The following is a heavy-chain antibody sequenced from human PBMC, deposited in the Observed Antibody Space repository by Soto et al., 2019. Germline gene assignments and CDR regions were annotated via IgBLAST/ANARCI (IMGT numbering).Heavy chain of an antibody. V-gene: IGHV1-58*02. CDR1: GFTFTSSA. CDR3: ARLTLAQDSSGYHIFDY. J-gene: IGHJ4*02. Sequence: SVKVSCKASGFTFTSSAMQWVRQARGQRLEWIGWIVVGSGNTNYAQKFQERVTITRDRSINTAYLEWSSLKASDSAMYYCARLTLAQDSSGYHIFDYWGLGTLVTVSS. D-gene: IGHD3-22*01. CDR2: IVVGSGNT.